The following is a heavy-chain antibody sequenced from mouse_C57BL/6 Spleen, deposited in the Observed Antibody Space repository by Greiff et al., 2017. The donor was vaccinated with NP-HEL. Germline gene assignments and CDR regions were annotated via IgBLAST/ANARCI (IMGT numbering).Heavy chain of an antibody. Sequence: EVQGVESGGGLVQPKGSLKLSCAASGFSFNTYAMNWVRQAPGKGLEWVARIRSKSNNYATYYADSVKDRFTISRDDSESMLYLQMNNLKTEDTAMYYCVRHDSGYWYFDVWGTGTTVTVSS. CDR2: IRSKSNNYAT. D-gene: IGHD3-1*01. CDR1: GFSFNTYA. J-gene: IGHJ1*03. V-gene: IGHV10-1*01. CDR3: VRHDSGYWYFDV.